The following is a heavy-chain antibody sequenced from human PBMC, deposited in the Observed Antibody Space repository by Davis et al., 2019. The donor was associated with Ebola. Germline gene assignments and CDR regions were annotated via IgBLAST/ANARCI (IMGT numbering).Heavy chain of an antibody. Sequence: ASVKVSCKASGYTFNAHYMHWVRQAPGQGLEWMGWINPSNGGINYAQEFHGRVTMTRDTSIGTAYMELSRLRSDDTAVYYCARDIVPAAADTFLDFWGQGTLVTVSS. V-gene: IGHV1-2*02. D-gene: IGHD6-25*01. CDR2: INPSNGGI. CDR1: GYTFNAHY. CDR3: ARDIVPAAADTFLDF. J-gene: IGHJ4*02.